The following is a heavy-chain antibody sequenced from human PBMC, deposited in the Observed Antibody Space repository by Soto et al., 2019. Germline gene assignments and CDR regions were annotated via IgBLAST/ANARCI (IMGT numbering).Heavy chain of an antibody. Sequence: PGGSLRLSCVASGYTLSDYSMNWVRQAPGKGMEWVSYFGTSRKYIYYADSVRGRFTISRDDAKNSLYLQLNNLRDEDTALYYCVRYRDWDFDIWGQGTMVTVSS. V-gene: IGHV3-48*02. D-gene: IGHD3-9*01. CDR1: GYTLSDYS. CDR3: VRYRDWDFDI. CDR2: FGTSRKYI. J-gene: IGHJ3*02.